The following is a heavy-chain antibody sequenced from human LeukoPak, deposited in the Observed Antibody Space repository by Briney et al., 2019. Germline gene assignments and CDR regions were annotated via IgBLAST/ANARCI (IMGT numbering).Heavy chain of an antibody. V-gene: IGHV4-4*07. D-gene: IGHD3-22*01. CDR3: ARGRKGRYDSSSYYYNYYMDV. J-gene: IGHJ6*03. Sequence: SETLSLTFTVSGDSINSYSWSWIRPPAGKGLEWIGRIYTSGSTNYNPSLKSRVTMSLDTSKNQFSLKVTSVTAADTAVYYCARGRKGRYDSSSYYYNYYMDVWGKGTTVTVSS. CDR1: GDSINSYS. CDR2: IYTSGST.